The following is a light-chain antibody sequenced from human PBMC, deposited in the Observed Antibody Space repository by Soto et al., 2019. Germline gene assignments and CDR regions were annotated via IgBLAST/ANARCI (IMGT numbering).Light chain of an antibody. Sequence: QSALTQPASLSGSPGQSITISCTGTSSDIGAYDYVSWFQQHPGKAPKLMISEVNNRPSGVSNRFSGSKSGNTAYLTISGLQVEDEADYYCLLYYGGSYVFGAGTKLTVL. CDR2: EVN. CDR1: SSDIGAYDY. V-gene: IGLV2-14*01. J-gene: IGLJ1*01. CDR3: LLYYGGSYV.